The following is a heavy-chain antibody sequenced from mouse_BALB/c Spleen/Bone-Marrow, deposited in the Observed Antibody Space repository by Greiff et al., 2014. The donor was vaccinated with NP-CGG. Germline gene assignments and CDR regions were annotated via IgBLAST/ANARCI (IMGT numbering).Heavy chain of an antibody. CDR3: ARYNEHYVMDY. J-gene: IGHJ4*01. CDR1: GFNIKDTY. Sequence: EVQLVESGAELVKPGASVKLSCTASGFNIKDTYMHWVKQRPEQGLEWIGRIDPANGNTKYDPKFQGKATITADTSSNTAYLQLSSLTSEDTAVYYCARYNEHYVMDYWGQGTSVTVSS. CDR2: IDPANGNT. V-gene: IGHV14-3*02.